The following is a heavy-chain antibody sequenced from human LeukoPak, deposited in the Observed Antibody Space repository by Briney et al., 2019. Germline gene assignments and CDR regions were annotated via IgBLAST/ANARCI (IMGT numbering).Heavy chain of an antibody. J-gene: IGHJ4*02. CDR1: GFTFDDYA. V-gene: IGHV3-9*01. CDR3: ARGSGWWNYFDY. CDR2: ISWNSGNI. Sequence: GGSLRLSCAASGFTFDDYAMHWVRQAPGKGLEWVSGISWNSGNIGYADSVKGRFTISRDNAKNSLYLQMNSLRPEDTALYYRARGSGWWNYFDYWGQGTLVTVSS. D-gene: IGHD2-15*01.